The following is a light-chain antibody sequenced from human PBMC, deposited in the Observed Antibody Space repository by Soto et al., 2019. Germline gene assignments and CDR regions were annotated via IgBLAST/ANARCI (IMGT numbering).Light chain of an antibody. J-gene: IGKJ5*01. CDR2: GAS. Sequence: EIVLTQSPGTLSLSPGERATLSCRASQSVSSSYFAWYQQKPGQAPRLLIHGASSRAPGIPDRFSGSGSGTDFTLTISRLEPEDFAVYYCQQYGSSPPITFGQGTRLEIK. CDR1: QSVSSSY. V-gene: IGKV3-20*01. CDR3: QQYGSSPPIT.